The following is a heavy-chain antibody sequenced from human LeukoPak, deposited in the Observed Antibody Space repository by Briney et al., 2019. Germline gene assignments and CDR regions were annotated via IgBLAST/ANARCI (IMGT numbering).Heavy chain of an antibody. D-gene: IGHD6-6*01. J-gene: IGHJ6*03. Sequence: ASVKVSCKASGYTFTSYGISWVRQAPGQGLEWMGWINPNSGNTGYAQKFQGRVTITRNTSISTAYMELSSLRSEDTAVYYCARAIAARYYYYYMDVWGKGTTVTVSS. V-gene: IGHV1-8*03. CDR1: GYTFTSYG. CDR2: INPNSGNT. CDR3: ARAIAARYYYYYMDV.